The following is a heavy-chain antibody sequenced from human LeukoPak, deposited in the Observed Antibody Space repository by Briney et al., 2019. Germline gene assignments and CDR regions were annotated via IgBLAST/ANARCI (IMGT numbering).Heavy chain of an antibody. V-gene: IGHV6-1*01. CDR1: GDCASINSAC. J-gene: IGHJ4*02. CDR2: RFFRSKRYN. D-gene: IGHD6-13*01. Sequence: SQTLSLTSAISGDCASINSACRDWVRQSPSGGLEWLGRRFFRSKRYNDYAVSVKSRIAIDPYTSKNQFSLQLNSVTPEDTAVYYCARDLGVFSRWSRYDYWGQGTVVTVSS. CDR3: ARDLGVFSRWSRYDY.